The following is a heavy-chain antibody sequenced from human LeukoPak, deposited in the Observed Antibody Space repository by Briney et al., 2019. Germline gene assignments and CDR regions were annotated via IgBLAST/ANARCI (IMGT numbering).Heavy chain of an antibody. Sequence: PGGSLRLSCAASGFSFSSYGMSWVRQAPGKGLEWVSSISSSGSSTYYADSVKGRFTVSRDNSKNTVDLQMNSLRAEDTAVYYCAEITMIRGFDYWGQGTLVIVSS. J-gene: IGHJ4*02. CDR2: ISSSGSST. CDR3: AEITMIRGFDY. CDR1: GFSFSSYG. V-gene: IGHV3-23*01. D-gene: IGHD3-10*01.